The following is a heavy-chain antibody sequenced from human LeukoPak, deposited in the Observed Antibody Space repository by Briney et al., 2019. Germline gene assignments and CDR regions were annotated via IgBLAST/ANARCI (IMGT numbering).Heavy chain of an antibody. D-gene: IGHD5-18*01. CDR2: TYPGDSDT. Sequence: HGESLKISCKGSGYSFTSYWIGWVRQMPGKGLEWMGITYPGDSDTRYSPSFQGQVTISADKSISTAYLQWSSLKASDTAMYYCARTKKIQLWKRGYDAFDIWGQGTMVTVSS. CDR3: ARTKKIQLWKRGYDAFDI. J-gene: IGHJ3*02. CDR1: GYSFTSYW. V-gene: IGHV5-51*01.